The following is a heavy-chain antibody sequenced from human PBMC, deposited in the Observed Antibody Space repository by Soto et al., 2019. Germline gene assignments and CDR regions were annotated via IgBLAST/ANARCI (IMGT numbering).Heavy chain of an antibody. D-gene: IGHD6-13*01. Sequence: ASVKVSCKASGCTFSSYAISWVRQAPGQGLEWMGGIIPIFGTANYAQKFQGRVTITADESTSTAYMELSSLRSEDTAVYYCARGIAAAGTPFDYWGQGTLVTVSS. J-gene: IGHJ4*02. CDR3: ARGIAAAGTPFDY. CDR2: IIPIFGTA. V-gene: IGHV1-69*13. CDR1: GCTFSSYA.